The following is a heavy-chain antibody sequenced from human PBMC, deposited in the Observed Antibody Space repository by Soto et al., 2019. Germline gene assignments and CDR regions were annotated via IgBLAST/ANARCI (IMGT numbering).Heavy chain of an antibody. D-gene: IGHD3-22*01. CDR1: GFTFSSYA. V-gene: IGHV3-30-3*01. CDR2: ISYDGSNK. J-gene: IGHJ4*02. CDR3: AREGAHYYDSSGYYSGPDY. Sequence: PGGSLRLSCAASGFTFSSYAMHWFRQAPGKGLEWVAVISYDGSNKYYADSVKGRFTISRDNSKNTLYLQMNSLRAEDTAVYYCAREGAHYYDSSGYYSGPDYWGQGTLVTVSS.